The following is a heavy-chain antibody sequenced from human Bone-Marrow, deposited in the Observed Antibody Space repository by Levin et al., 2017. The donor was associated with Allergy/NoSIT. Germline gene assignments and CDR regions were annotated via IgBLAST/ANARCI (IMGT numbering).Heavy chain of an antibody. Sequence: GESLKISCAASGFTFSSYDMHWFRQAPGKGLEWVAIISHDGSNKRYVDSVKGRFTISRDNSENTLYLQMNSLRGDDTAVFHCARASAGQIIGVVNTPSDYWGQGTLVTVSS. CDR3: ARASAGQIIGVVNTPSDY. CDR2: ISHDGSNK. CDR1: GFTFSSYD. J-gene: IGHJ4*02. D-gene: IGHD3-3*01. V-gene: IGHV3-30*03.